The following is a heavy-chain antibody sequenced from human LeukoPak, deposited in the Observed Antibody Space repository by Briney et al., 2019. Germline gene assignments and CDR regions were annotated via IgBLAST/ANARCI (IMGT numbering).Heavy chain of an antibody. CDR1: GYTFSNYD. V-gene: IGHV1-8*01. CDR2: MNPNNANT. D-gene: IGHD6-19*01. J-gene: IGHJ4*02. Sequence: ASVTVSCKSSGYTFSNYDLNWVRQATGQGLEWMGWMNPNNANTGYAQKFQGRLTMTRDISISTAYMELSSLTSEDTAVYYCARGPLLEVAGRELSYWGQGSLATVSS. CDR3: ARGPLLEVAGRELSY.